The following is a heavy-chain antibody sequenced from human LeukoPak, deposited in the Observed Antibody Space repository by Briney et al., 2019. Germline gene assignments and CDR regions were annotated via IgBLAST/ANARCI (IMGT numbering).Heavy chain of an antibody. D-gene: IGHD4-17*01. V-gene: IGHV1-18*01. CDR3: AREASPSYGDYYYGMDV. CDR1: GYTFTSYG. J-gene: IGHJ6*02. CDR2: ISAYNGNT. Sequence: ASVKVSCKASGYTFTSYGISWVRQAPGQGLEWMGWISAYNGNTNYAQKLQGRVTMTTDTSTSTAYMELRSLRSDDTAVYYCAREASPSYGDYYYGMDVWGQGTTVTVSS.